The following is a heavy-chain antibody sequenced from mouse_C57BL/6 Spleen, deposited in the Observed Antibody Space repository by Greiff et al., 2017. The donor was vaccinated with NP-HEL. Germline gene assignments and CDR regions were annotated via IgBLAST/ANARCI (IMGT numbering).Heavy chain of an antibody. CDR2: IHPNSGST. D-gene: IGHD1-1*01. V-gene: IGHV1-64*01. J-gene: IGHJ1*03. CDR1: GYTFTSYW. Sequence: QVQLKQSGAELVKPGASVKLSCKASGYTFTSYWMHWVKQRPGQGLEWIGMIHPNSGSTNYNEKFKSKATLTVDKSSSTAYMQLSSLTSEDSAVYYCALYGSSYWYFDVWGTGTTVTVSS. CDR3: ALYGSSYWYFDV.